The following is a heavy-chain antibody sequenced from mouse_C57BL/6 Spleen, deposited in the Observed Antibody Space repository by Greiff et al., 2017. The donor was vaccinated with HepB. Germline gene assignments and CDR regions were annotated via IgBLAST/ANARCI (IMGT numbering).Heavy chain of an antibody. CDR1: GFTFSDYG. D-gene: IGHD3-3*01. CDR3: ARRRAPYLYYIDY. Sequence: EVMLVESGGGLVKPGGSLKLSCAASGFTFSDYGMHWVRQAPEKGLEWVAYISSGSSPIYYADTVKGRFTISRDNAKNTLFLQMTSLRSEDTAMYYCARRRAPYLYYIDYWGQGTTLTVSS. CDR2: ISSGSSPI. J-gene: IGHJ2*01. V-gene: IGHV5-17*01.